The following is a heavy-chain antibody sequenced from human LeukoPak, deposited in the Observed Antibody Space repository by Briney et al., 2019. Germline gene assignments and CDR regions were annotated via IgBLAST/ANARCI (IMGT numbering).Heavy chain of an antibody. CDR2: ITTRITSA. J-gene: IGHJ4*02. Sequence: GGSLRLSCAASRFTFSNYAMNWVRRTPGKGLEWVSSITTRITSAYYADSVKGRFTISRDNSQNTLDLQMNSLRAEDTAIYYCAKAPTDSCAGVRCYSFDSWGQGTLVTVSS. D-gene: IGHD2-15*01. V-gene: IGHV3-23*01. CDR1: RFTFSNYA. CDR3: AKAPTDSCAGVRCYSFDS.